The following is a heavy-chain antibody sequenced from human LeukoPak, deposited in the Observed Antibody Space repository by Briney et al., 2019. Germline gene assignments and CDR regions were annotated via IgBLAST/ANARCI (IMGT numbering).Heavy chain of an antibody. D-gene: IGHD6-19*01. CDR1: GGSMSSYY. J-gene: IGHJ4*02. CDR3: ARVGYSSGWYSFDF. V-gene: IGHV4-59*01. Sequence: SETLSLTCIVSGGSMSSYYWSWIRQPPGKQLEWIGYVYYSGSTNYNPSLKSRVTISVDTSKNQFSLKLSSVTAADTAVYYCARVGYSSGWYSFDFWGQGTLVTVSS. CDR2: VYYSGST.